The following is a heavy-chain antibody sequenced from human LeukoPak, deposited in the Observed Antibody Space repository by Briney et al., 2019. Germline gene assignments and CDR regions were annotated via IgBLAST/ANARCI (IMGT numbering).Heavy chain of an antibody. CDR2: ISYDGSNK. CDR1: GFTFSSYA. Sequence: PGGSLRLSCAASGFTFSSYAMHWVRQAPGKGLEWVAVISYDGSNKYYADSVKGRFTISRDNSKNTLYLQMNSLRAEDTAVYYCARGPWSWSLQDWGQGTLVTVSS. J-gene: IGHJ4*02. CDR3: ARGPWSWSLQD. V-gene: IGHV3-30*14. D-gene: IGHD3-10*01.